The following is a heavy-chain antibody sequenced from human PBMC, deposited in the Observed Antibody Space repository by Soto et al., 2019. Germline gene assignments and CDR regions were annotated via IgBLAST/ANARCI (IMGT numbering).Heavy chain of an antibody. J-gene: IGHJ3*02. CDR3: ATQSPPRYCIGGSCLSAFDI. CDR1: GFTFSSYA. CDR2: ISGSGGST. V-gene: IGHV3-23*01. D-gene: IGHD2-15*01. Sequence: EVQLLESGGGLVQPGGSLRLSCAASGFTFSSYAMSWVRQAPGKGLEWVSAISGSGGSTYYADSVKGRFTISRDNSKNTLYMQQNSLRAEDTAVYYCATQSPPRYCIGGSCLSAFDIWGQGTMVTVSS.